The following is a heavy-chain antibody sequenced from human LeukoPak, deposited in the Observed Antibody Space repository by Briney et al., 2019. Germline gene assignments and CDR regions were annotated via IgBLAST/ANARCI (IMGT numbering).Heavy chain of an antibody. Sequence: ASVRVSCKASGYTLTGYYMHWVRQAPGQGLEWMGWIHPNSGGTNYAQKFQGRVTITADKSTSTAYMELSSLRSEDTAVYYCARGGYSYGNPFDYWGQGTLVAVSS. CDR1: GYTLTGYY. V-gene: IGHV1-2*02. D-gene: IGHD5-18*01. CDR2: IHPNSGGT. J-gene: IGHJ4*02. CDR3: ARGGYSYGNPFDY.